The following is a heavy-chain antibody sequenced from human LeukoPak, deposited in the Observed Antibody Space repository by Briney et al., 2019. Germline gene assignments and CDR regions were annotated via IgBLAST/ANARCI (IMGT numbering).Heavy chain of an antibody. CDR1: GFTFSSYW. Sequence: PGGSLRLSCAASGFTFSSYWMSWVRQAPGKGLEWVSSISSSSSYIYYADSVKGRFTISRDNAKNSLYLQMNSLRAEDTAVYYCARKPPENWNYGESYYYYMDVWGKGTTVTVSS. D-gene: IGHD1-7*01. V-gene: IGHV3-21*01. CDR2: ISSSSSYI. J-gene: IGHJ6*03. CDR3: ARKPPENWNYGESYYYYMDV.